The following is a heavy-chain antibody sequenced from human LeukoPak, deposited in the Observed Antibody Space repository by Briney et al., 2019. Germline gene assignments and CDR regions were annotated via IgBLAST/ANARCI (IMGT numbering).Heavy chain of an antibody. CDR1: GFTFSSYS. CDR2: ISSSSSTI. Sequence: GGSLRLSCAASGFTFSSYSMNWVRQAPGKGLEWVSYISSSSSTIYYADSVKGRFTFSRDNAKNSLYLQMNSLRAEDTAVYYCARVFGYSSSWSARRSYYFDYWGQGTLVTVSS. D-gene: IGHD6-13*01. CDR3: ARVFGYSSSWSARRSYYFDY. J-gene: IGHJ4*02. V-gene: IGHV3-48*04.